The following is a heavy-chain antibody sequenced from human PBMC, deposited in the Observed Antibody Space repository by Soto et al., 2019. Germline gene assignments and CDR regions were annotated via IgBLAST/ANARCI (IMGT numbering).Heavy chain of an antibody. CDR2: IIPIFGTA. CDR1: GGTFSSYA. Sequence: QVQLVQSGAEVKKPGSSVKVSCKASGGTFSSYAISWVRQAPGQGLEWMGGIIPIFGTANYAQKFQGRVTITADKSTSTAYMELSSLRSEDTAVYYCASSAQAPMYGVVIRCDYWGQGTLVTVSS. J-gene: IGHJ4*02. V-gene: IGHV1-69*06. D-gene: IGHD3-3*01. CDR3: ASSAQAPMYGVVIRCDY.